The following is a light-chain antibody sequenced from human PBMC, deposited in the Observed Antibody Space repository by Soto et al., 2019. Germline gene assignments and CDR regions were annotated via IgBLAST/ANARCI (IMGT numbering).Light chain of an antibody. CDR3: QQYNNWPPWT. J-gene: IGKJ1*01. CDR1: QSVSGN. V-gene: IGKV3-15*01. CDR2: GAS. Sequence: EIVMTQSPATLSVSPGERATLSCRASQSVSGNLAWYQQKPGQAPRLLIYGASTGATGIPARFSGSGSGTEFTLTISSLQSEDFAVYYCQQYNNWPPWTFGQGTKVDIK.